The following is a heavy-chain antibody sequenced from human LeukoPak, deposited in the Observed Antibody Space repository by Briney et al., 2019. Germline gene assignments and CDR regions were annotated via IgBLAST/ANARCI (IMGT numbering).Heavy chain of an antibody. CDR2: IHSGGNA. Sequence: GGSLRLSCAASGFTVSSTYMSWVRQAPGKGLEWVSVIHSGGNAYHTDSLKGRSTIPRHNSKNTMYLQMNRLRAEDTAVYYCARVPAGFHYDSSGTWGQGTLDTVSS. CDR1: GFTVSSTY. J-gene: IGHJ4*02. V-gene: IGHV3-53*01. CDR3: ARVPAGFHYDSSGT. D-gene: IGHD3-22*01.